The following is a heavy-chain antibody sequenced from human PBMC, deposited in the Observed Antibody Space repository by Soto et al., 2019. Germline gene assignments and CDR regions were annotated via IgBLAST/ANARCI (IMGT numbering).Heavy chain of an antibody. CDR1: VGTFSSYA. D-gene: IGHD3-10*01. CDR2: IIPIFGTA. Sequence: QVQLVQSGAEVKKPGSSVKVSCKASVGTFSSYAISWVRQAPGQGLEWMGGIIPIFGTANYAQKFQGRVTITADESTSTAYMELSSLRSEDTAVYYCARLQQGKGGSGIDYWGQGTLVTVSS. CDR3: ARLQQGKGGSGIDY. V-gene: IGHV1-69*12. J-gene: IGHJ4*02.